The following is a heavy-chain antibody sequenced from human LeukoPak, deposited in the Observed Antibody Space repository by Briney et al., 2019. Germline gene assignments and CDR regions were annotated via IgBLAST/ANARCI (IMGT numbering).Heavy chain of an antibody. Sequence: GRSLRLSCAASGFTFSSYAMHWVRQAPGKGLEWVAVISYDGSNKYYADSVKGRFTISRDNSKNTLYLQMNSLRAEDTAVYYCARNFGVVNSPTYNWFDPWGQGTLVTVSS. CDR2: ISYDGSNK. D-gene: IGHD3-3*01. V-gene: IGHV3-30*04. CDR1: GFTFSSYA. CDR3: ARNFGVVNSPTYNWFDP. J-gene: IGHJ5*02.